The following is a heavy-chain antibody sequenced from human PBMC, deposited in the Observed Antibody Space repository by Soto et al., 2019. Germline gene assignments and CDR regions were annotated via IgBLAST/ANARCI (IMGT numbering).Heavy chain of an antibody. J-gene: IGHJ4*02. CDR2: IWYDGSNK. D-gene: IGHD3-3*01. CDR1: GFTFSRYG. CDR3: ARGTYDFCRGLDY. V-gene: IGHV3-33*01. Sequence: QVQLVESGGGLVQPGRSLRLSCAASGFTFSRYGMHWVRQAPGKGLEWVAVIWYDGSNKWYADSVKGRFTISRDNSKNTLYLEMHSLRAEYTAVYYCARGTYDFCRGLDYWGQGALVTVSS.